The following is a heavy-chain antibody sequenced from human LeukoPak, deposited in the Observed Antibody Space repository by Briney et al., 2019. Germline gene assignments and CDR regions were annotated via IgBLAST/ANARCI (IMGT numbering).Heavy chain of an antibody. CDR3: ARDPGYGDYFGWYFDL. CDR2: ISSNGGST. D-gene: IGHD4-17*01. CDR1: GFTFSSYA. Sequence: PGGSLRLSCAASGFTFSSYAMHGVRQAPGKGLEYVSGISSNGGSTYYADSVKGRFTISRDNSKNTLYLQMGSLRADDMAVYYCARDPGYGDYFGWYFDLWGRGTLVTVSS. J-gene: IGHJ2*01. V-gene: IGHV3-64*02.